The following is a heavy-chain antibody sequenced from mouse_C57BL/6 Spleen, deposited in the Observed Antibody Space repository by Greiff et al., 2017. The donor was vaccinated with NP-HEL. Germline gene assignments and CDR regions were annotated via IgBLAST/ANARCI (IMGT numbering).Heavy chain of an antibody. V-gene: IGHV1-52*01. CDR2: IDPSDSET. CDR3: ARAAYYSNYDGFAY. D-gene: IGHD2-5*01. Sequence: VQLQQPGAELVRPGSSVKLSCKASGYTFTSYWMHWVKQRPIQGLEWIGNIDPSDSETHYNQKFKDKATLTVDKSSSTAYMQLSSLTSEDSAVYYCARAAYYSNYDGFAYWGQGTLVTVSA. CDR1: GYTFTSYW. J-gene: IGHJ3*01.